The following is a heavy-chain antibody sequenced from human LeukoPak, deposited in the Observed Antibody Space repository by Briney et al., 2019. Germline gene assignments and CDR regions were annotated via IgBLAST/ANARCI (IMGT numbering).Heavy chain of an antibody. CDR2: IYHSGST. Sequence: SETLSLTCAVPGYSISSGYYWGWIRQPPGKGLEGIGRIYHSGSTFYNPSRKSRGTISADTSKNQFSLTLSSVTAADTAVYYCARPQGATAMVAFDIWGQGTMVTVSS. CDR3: ARPQGATAMVAFDI. J-gene: IGHJ3*02. V-gene: IGHV4-38-2*01. CDR1: GYSISSGYY. D-gene: IGHD2-2*01.